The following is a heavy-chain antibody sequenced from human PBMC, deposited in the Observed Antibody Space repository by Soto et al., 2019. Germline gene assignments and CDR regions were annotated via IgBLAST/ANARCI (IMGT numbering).Heavy chain of an antibody. CDR2: IYYSGST. D-gene: IGHD2-15*01. J-gene: IGHJ3*02. Sequence: SETLSLTCTVSGGSISSYYWSWIRQPPGKGLEWIGYIYYSGSTNYNPSLKSRVTISVDTSKNQFSLKLSSVTAADTAVYYCARHLGYCSGGSCYSDHDAFDIWGQGTMVTVSS. CDR1: GGSISSYY. V-gene: IGHV4-59*08. CDR3: ARHLGYCSGGSCYSDHDAFDI.